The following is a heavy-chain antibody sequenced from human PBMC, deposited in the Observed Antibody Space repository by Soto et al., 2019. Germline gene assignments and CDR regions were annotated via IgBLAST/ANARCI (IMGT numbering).Heavy chain of an antibody. CDR2: IYWDDDK. CDR1: GFSLSTSGVD. Sequence: QITLKESGPALVKPTQTLTLTCTFSGFSLSTSGVDVGWIRQPPGKALEWLALIYWDDDKRYSPSLKSRLTITKDTSKNQVVLTMTNMDPVDTATYYCAHRRDGYQGFDYWGQGTLVTVSS. CDR3: AHRRDGYQGFDY. D-gene: IGHD2-21*01. V-gene: IGHV2-5*02. J-gene: IGHJ4*02.